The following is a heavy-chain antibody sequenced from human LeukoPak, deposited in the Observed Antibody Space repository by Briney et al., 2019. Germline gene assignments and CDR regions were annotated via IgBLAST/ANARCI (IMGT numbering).Heavy chain of an antibody. J-gene: IGHJ4*02. D-gene: IGHD2/OR15-2a*01. CDR3: ARAQGTYYYLSV. CDR1: GFTFSSYA. Sequence: PGRSLRLSCAASGFTFSSYAMHWVRQAPGKGLEWVAVISYDGSNKYYADSVKGRFTISRDNSKNTLYLQMNSLRAEDTAVYYCARAQGTYYYLSVWGQGTLVTVSS. V-gene: IGHV3-30*04. CDR2: ISYDGSNK.